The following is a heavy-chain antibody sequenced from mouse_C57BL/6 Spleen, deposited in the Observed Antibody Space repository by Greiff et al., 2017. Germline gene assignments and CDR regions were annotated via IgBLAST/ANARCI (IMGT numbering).Heavy chain of an antibody. Sequence: EVQVVESGPVLVKPGASVKMSCKASGYTFTDYYMNWVKQSHGKSLEWIGVINPYNGGTSYNQKFKGKATLTVDKSSSTAYMDLNSLTSEDSAVYYCARFYYGSSYDYFDYWGQGTTLTVSS. D-gene: IGHD1-1*01. J-gene: IGHJ2*01. CDR2: INPYNGGT. CDR3: ARFYYGSSYDYFDY. V-gene: IGHV1-19*01. CDR1: GYTFTDYY.